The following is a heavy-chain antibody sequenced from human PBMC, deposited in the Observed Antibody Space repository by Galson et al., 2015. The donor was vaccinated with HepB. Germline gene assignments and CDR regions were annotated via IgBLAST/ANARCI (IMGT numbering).Heavy chain of an antibody. J-gene: IGHJ4*02. D-gene: IGHD4-17*01. CDR2: INTNTGTP. CDR3: VRKDMSVHGDYSAFDS. CDR1: GYTFNVYA. V-gene: IGHV7-4-1*02. Sequence: SVKVSCKASGYTFNVYAMNWVRQAPGQGLEWMGWINTNTGTPTYAQGFTGRFVFSLDTSVSTTFLQISSLKAEDTAVYYCVRKDMSVHGDYSAFDSWGQGTLVTVSS.